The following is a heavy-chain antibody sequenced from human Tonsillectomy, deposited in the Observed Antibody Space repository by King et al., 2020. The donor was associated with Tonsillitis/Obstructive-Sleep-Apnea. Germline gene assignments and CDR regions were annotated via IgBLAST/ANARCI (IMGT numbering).Heavy chain of an antibody. Sequence: QLVQSGAEVKKPGSSVKVSCKASVGTFSSYAISWVRQAPGQGLEWWGGIISNFGTANYAHKFQGRVTHTADESTSTAYMERIRLGFEDTAVYYCAGDRGNRPFVCDYWGQGTLVTVSS. CDR3: AGDRGNRPFVCDY. D-gene: IGHD3-10*01. J-gene: IGHJ4*02. CDR2: IISNFGTA. CDR1: VGTFSSYA. V-gene: IGHV1-69*12.